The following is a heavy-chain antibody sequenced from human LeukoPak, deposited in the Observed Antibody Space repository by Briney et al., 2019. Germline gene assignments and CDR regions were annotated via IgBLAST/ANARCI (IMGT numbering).Heavy chain of an antibody. CDR2: IYYSGRT. J-gene: IGHJ3*02. Sequence: SQTLSLTCTVSGGSISSGGYYWNWMRQPPGKGLEWIGYIYYSGRTNYNPSLKSRVSISVDTSKNQFSLKLSSVTAADTAVYYCARDFRGSVDAFDIWGQGTMVAVSS. CDR3: ARDFRGSVDAFDI. V-gene: IGHV4-61*08. CDR1: GGSISSGGYY.